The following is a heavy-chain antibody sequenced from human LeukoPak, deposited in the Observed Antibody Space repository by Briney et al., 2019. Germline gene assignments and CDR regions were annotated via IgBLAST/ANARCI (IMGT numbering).Heavy chain of an antibody. CDR1: GFTFNRFY. CDR2: ISSNGATI. CDR3: VKDRSIEAPNNDFFDS. V-gene: IGHV3-64D*06. J-gene: IGHJ4*02. Sequence: GGSLRLSCSASGFTFNRFYLHWVRQAPGKGLEFVSHISSNGATIYYADSVKGRFTISRDNSKNTLYLQMSSLRADDTAVYYCVKDRSIEAPNNDFFDSWGQGALVTVSS. D-gene: IGHD6-6*01.